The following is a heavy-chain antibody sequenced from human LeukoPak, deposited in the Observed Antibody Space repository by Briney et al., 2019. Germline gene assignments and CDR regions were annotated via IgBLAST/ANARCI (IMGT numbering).Heavy chain of an antibody. CDR2: IYYSGST. CDR1: GGXISSSSYY. CDR3: ARYYYDSSGYGSSDY. J-gene: IGHJ4*02. Sequence: SETLSLTCTVSGGXISSSSYYWGWIRQPPGRGLQWLGSIYYSGSTYYNPSLKSRVTISVDTSKNQFSLKLSSVTAADTAVYYCARYYYDSSGYGSSDYWGQGTLVTVSS. D-gene: IGHD3-22*01. V-gene: IGHV4-39*01.